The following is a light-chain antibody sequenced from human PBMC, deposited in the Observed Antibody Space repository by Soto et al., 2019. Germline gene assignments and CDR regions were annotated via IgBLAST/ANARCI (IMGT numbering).Light chain of an antibody. Sequence: QSALTQPASVSGSPGQSITISCTGTSSDVGAYNYVSWYQHHPGKAPTLIIYEVVNRPSGISNRFSGSKSGNTDSLAISGLQAEDEADYYCSSYTDSNTVLFGGGTKLTVL. J-gene: IGLJ2*01. CDR2: EVV. CDR3: SSYTDSNTVL. CDR1: SSDVGAYNY. V-gene: IGLV2-14*01.